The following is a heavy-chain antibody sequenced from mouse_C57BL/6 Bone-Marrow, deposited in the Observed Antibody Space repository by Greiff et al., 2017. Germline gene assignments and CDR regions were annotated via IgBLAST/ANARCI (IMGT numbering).Heavy chain of an antibody. J-gene: IGHJ2*01. CDR1: GYAFSSSW. V-gene: IGHV1-82*01. Sequence: QVQLQQSGPELVKPGASVKISCKASGYAFSSSWMNWVKQRPGKGLEWIGRIYPGDGDNNYNGKFKGKATLTADKSSSTAYMQLSSLTSEDSAVYFCARSGLRSYFDYWGQGTTLTVSS. CDR2: IYPGDGDN. CDR3: ARSGLRSYFDY. D-gene: IGHD1-1*01.